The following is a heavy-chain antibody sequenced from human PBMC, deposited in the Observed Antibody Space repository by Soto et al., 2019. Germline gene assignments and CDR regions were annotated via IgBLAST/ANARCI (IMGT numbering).Heavy chain of an antibody. CDR1: GFTFSNYA. D-gene: IGHD6-13*01. CDR3: AKVTKRAAAGRYEYYKYGMDV. CDR2: ISGSGDST. J-gene: IGHJ6*02. Sequence: GGSLRLSCGVSGFTFSNYAMTWVRHSPGKGLEWVSTISGSGDSTHYADSVKGRFTISRDNSKNTLYLQMNSLRADDSAEYYCAKVTKRAAAGRYEYYKYGMDVWGQGTTVTVSS. V-gene: IGHV3-23*01.